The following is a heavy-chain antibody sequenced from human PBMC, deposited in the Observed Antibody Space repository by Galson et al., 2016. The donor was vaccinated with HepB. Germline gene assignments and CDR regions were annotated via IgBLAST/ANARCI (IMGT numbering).Heavy chain of an antibody. V-gene: IGHV1-18*01. CDR3: AALSSSLNYYNGMEV. Sequence: SVKVSCKASGYTYRNYGISWVRQAPGQGLEWLGWVSALNGNTKYAQHLQGRVTMTTDSSTSSAYMELRSLRSDDTAVYYCAALSSSLNYYNGMEVWGQGTTVTVSS. J-gene: IGHJ6*02. D-gene: IGHD2-2*01. CDR2: VSALNGNT. CDR1: GYTYRNYG.